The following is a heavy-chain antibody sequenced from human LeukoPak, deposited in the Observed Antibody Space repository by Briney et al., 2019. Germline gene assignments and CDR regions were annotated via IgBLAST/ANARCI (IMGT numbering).Heavy chain of an antibody. D-gene: IGHD3-22*01. J-gene: IGHJ4*02. V-gene: IGHV1-2*02. CDR2: INPNSGGT. CDR3: ARSPRFYYYDSSGYYPYFDY. CDR1: GYTFTGYY. Sequence: ASVKVSCKASGYTFTGYYMHWVRQAPGQGLEWMGWINPNSGGTNYAQKFQGRVTMTRDTSISTAYMELSRLRSDDTAVYYCARSPRFYYYDSSGYYPYFDYWGQGTLVTVSS.